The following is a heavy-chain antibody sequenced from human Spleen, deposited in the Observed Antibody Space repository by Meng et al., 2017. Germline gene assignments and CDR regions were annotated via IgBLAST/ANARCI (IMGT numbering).Heavy chain of an antibody. CDR3: AREKSPGHFDY. V-gene: IGHV1-46*01. CDR1: GYTFTDFF. CDR2: INCYTSGT. J-gene: IGHJ4*02. Sequence: QVQLVQSGLEVMTPGALFMLSCRTSGYTFTDFFLHWVRQAPGQGLEWLGTINCYTSGTAYARKFQGRITLTRDTSTTTVYMDLGSLGSDDTAFYYCAREKSPGHFDYFGQGILVTVSS.